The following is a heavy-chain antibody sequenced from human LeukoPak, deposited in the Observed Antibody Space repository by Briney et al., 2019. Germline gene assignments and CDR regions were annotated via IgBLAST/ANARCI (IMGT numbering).Heavy chain of an antibody. CDR2: VFYSGST. Sequence: SETLSLTCGVSGGSISSGGYSWTWIRRPPGKGLECIGHVFYSGSTYYNPSLKSRVTISLDTSKNQFSLKLSSVTAADTAVYYCARGSSSWMDYYMDVWGKGTTVTVSS. J-gene: IGHJ6*03. CDR3: ARGSSSWMDYYMDV. D-gene: IGHD6-13*01. V-gene: IGHV4-30-4*07. CDR1: GGSISSGGYS.